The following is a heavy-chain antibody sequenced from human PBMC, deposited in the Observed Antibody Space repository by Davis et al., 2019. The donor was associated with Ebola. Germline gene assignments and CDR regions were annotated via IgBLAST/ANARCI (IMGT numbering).Heavy chain of an antibody. CDR1: GGSFSGYY. Sequence: MPGGSLRLSCAVYGGSFSGYYWSWIRQPPGKGLEWIGEINHSGSTNYNPSLKSRVTISVDTSKNQFSLSLSSVTAADTAVYYCARSHSDWLLPFDYWGQGTMVTVSS. V-gene: IGHV4-34*01. CDR2: INHSGST. J-gene: IGHJ4*03. D-gene: IGHD3-9*01. CDR3: ARSHSDWLLPFDY.